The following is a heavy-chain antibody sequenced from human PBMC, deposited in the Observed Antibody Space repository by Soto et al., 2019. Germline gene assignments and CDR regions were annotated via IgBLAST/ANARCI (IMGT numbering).Heavy chain of an antibody. J-gene: IGHJ6*02. CDR2: IYHSGSA. V-gene: IGHV4-4*02. CDR1: GGSISSSNW. Sequence: SETMSLTCAVSGGSISSSNWWRWVRQPPGKRLEWIGEIYHSGSANYNPSLKSRVTISVDNSKNQFSLKLSSVTAADTAVYYCARRGDCTYGVRYYGMYFWAQRTTVTVSS. D-gene: IGHD2-8*01. CDR3: ARRGDCTYGVRYYGMYF.